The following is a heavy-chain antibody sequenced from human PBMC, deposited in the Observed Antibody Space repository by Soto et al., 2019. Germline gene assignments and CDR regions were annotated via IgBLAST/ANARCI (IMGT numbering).Heavy chain of an antibody. J-gene: IGHJ4*02. CDR2: INAGNGNT. CDR3: ARDALDY. CDR1: GYTFTSYA. V-gene: IGHV1-3*01. Sequence: ASVKVSCKASGYTFTSYAMHWVRQAPGQRLEWMGWINAGNGNTKYSQKFQGRFTLSRDNPKNTLYLQMNSLRAEDTAGYYCARDALDYWGQGTLVTVSS.